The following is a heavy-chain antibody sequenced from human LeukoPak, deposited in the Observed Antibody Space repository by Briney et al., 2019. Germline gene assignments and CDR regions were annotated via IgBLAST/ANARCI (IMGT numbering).Heavy chain of an antibody. J-gene: IGHJ4*02. D-gene: IGHD3-10*01. CDR3: AKERCGSGSFLLYPVDY. CDR1: GFSFSSYA. CDR2: VSGSGDST. Sequence: GGSLRLSCAASGFSFSSYAMSWVRQAPGKGLEWVSAVSGSGDSTYYADSVKGRFTISRDNSRNTLYMQMNGLRAEDTAVYYCAKERCGSGSFLLYPVDYWGQATLVTVSS. V-gene: IGHV3-23*01.